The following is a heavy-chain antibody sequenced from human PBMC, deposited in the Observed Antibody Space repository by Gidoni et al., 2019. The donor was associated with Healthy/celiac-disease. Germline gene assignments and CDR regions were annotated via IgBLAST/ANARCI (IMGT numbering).Heavy chain of an antibody. CDR2: ISSSSSYI. V-gene: IGHV3-21*01. J-gene: IGHJ3*02. CDR1: GFPFSSYS. Sequence: EVQLVESGGGLVKPGGSLRLSCAASGFPFSSYSMNWVRQAPGKGLEWVSSISSSSSYIYYADSVKGRFTISRDNAKNSLYLQMNSLRAEDTAVYYCARFVGATGAFDIWGQGTMVTVSS. CDR3: ARFVGATGAFDI. D-gene: IGHD1-26*01.